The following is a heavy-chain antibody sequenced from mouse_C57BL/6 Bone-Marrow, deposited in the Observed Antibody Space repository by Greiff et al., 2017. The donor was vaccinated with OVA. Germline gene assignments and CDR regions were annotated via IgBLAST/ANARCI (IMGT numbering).Heavy chain of an antibody. CDR2: ISNGGGST. Sequence: DVKLVESGGGLVQPGGSLKLSCAASGFTFSDYYMYWVRQTPEKRLEWVAYISNGGGSTYYPDTVKGRFTISRDNAKNTLYLQMSRLKSEDTAMYYCARRLFAYWGQGTRVTVSA. V-gene: IGHV5-12*01. CDR1: GFTFSDYY. J-gene: IGHJ3*01. CDR3: ARRLFAY.